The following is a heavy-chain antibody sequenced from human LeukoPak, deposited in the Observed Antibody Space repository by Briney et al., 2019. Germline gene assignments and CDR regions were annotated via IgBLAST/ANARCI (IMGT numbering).Heavy chain of an antibody. J-gene: IGHJ4*02. CDR2: IIPIFGTA. CDR3: ARGPPSNDYGDQGESYFDY. Sequence: ASVKVSCKASGGTFSSYAISWVRQAPGQGLEWMGGIIPIFGTANYAQKFQGRVTITADESTSTAYMELSRLRSEDTAVYYCARGPPSNDYGDQGESYFDYWGQGTLVTVSS. CDR1: GGTFSSYA. D-gene: IGHD4-17*01. V-gene: IGHV1-69*01.